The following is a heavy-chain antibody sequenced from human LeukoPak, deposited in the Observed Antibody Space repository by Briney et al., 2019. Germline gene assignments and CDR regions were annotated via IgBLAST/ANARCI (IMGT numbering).Heavy chain of an antibody. CDR1: GFIFTNAW. Sequence: GGSLRLSCGASGFIFTNAWMTWVRQAPGKGLEWVGRIKSNLDGGTTDAATAVKGRFSISRDDSKNTLYLQMNSLRTEDTAVYYCTTLSHDIHYWGQGTLVTVSP. J-gene: IGHJ4*02. CDR3: TTLSHDIHY. D-gene: IGHD3-9*01. V-gene: IGHV3-15*01. CDR2: IKSNLDGGTT.